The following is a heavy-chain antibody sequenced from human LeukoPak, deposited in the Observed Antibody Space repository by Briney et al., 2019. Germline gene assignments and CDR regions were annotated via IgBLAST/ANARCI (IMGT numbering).Heavy chain of an antibody. J-gene: IGHJ4*02. CDR1: GGSFSGYY. V-gene: IGHV4-34*01. Sequence: PSETLSLTCAVYGGSFSGYYWSWIRQPPGKGLEWIGEINHSGSTNYNPSLKSRVTISVDTSKNQFSLKLSSVTAADTAVYYCARDGYYGSGSYPPKYYFDYWGQGTLVTVSS. D-gene: IGHD3-10*01. CDR3: ARDGYYGSGSYPPKYYFDY. CDR2: INHSGST.